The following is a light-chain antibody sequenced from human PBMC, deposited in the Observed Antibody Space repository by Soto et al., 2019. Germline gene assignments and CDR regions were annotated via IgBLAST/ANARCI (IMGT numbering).Light chain of an antibody. J-gene: IGKJ1*01. Sequence: DIQMPQFPSSLSASVGDRVTITCRASQGIRNALGWYQQKPGKAPKRLIYAASSLQSGVPSRFSGSGSGTEFTLAISSLQPEDSATFYCLQHSTYPLTFGQGTKVEIK. CDR1: QGIRNA. CDR2: AAS. V-gene: IGKV1-17*01. CDR3: LQHSTYPLT.